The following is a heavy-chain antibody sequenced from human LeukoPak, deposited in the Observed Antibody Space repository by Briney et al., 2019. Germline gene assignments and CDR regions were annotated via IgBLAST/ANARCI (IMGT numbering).Heavy chain of an antibody. J-gene: IGHJ4*02. CDR2: IYYSGST. CDR3: ARHFEGSGVTIDY. CDR1: GGSTSSYY. V-gene: IGHV4-59*08. Sequence: SETLSLTCTVSGGSTSSYYWSWIRQPPGKGLEWIGYIYYSGSTNYNPSLKSRVTISVDTSKNQFSLKLSSVTAADTAVYYCARHFEGSGVTIDYWGQGTLVTVSS. D-gene: IGHD3-10*01.